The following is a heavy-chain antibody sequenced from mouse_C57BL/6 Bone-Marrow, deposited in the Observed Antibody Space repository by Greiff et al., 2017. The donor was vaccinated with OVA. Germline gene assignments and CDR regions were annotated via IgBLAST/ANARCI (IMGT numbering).Heavy chain of an antibody. CDR1: GFTFSDYG. D-gene: IGHD2-5*01. CDR3: ATYSNYFFDY. V-gene: IGHV5-17*01. J-gene: IGHJ2*01. Sequence: DVMLVESGGGLVKPGGSLKLSCAASGFTFSDYGMHWVRQAPEKGLEWVAYISSGSSTIYYADPVKGRFTISRDNAKKTRFLQMTSLRSEDTAMYYCATYSNYFFDYGGQGTTLTVSS. CDR2: ISSGSSTI.